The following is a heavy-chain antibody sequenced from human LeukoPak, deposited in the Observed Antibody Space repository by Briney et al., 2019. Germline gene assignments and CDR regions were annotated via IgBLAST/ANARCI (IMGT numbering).Heavy chain of an antibody. D-gene: IGHD4-11*01. Sequence: GGSLRLSCVASGFIFSNYVMNWVRQAPGKGLECVSSISGSGTSAYYADSVKGRFTSSRDNSKNTLYPQMNSLRAEDTAIYYCANEYSKGDVWGQGTTVTVSS. CDR1: GFIFSNYV. V-gene: IGHV3-23*01. J-gene: IGHJ3*01. CDR2: ISGSGTSA. CDR3: ANEYSKGDV.